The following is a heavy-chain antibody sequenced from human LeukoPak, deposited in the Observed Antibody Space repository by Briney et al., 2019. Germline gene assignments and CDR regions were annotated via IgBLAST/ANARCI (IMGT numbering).Heavy chain of an antibody. CDR2: ISSSGSTI. D-gene: IGHD3-22*01. CDR3: ARGDYYDSSGYFDY. Sequence: GGSLRLSCAASGFTFSSYEMSWIRQAPGKGLEWVSYISSSGSTIYYADSVKGRFTISRDNAKNSLYLQMNSLRAEDTAVYNCARGDYYDSSGYFDYWGQGTLVTVSS. V-gene: IGHV3-48*03. J-gene: IGHJ4*02. CDR1: GFTFSSYE.